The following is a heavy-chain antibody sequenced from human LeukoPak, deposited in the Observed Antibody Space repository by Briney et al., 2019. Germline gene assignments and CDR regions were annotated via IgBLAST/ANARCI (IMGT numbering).Heavy chain of an antibody. J-gene: IGHJ4*02. V-gene: IGHV3-48*04. CDR1: GFTFSSYS. D-gene: IGHD6-13*01. Sequence: GSLRLSCAASGFTFSSYSMNWVRQAPGKGLEWVSYISSSSSTIYYADSVKGRFTISRHNAKNSLYLQMNSLRAEDTAVYYCARDRSNLGYSSSWYDYWGQGTLVTVSS. CDR3: ARDRSNLGYSSSWYDY. CDR2: ISSSSSTI.